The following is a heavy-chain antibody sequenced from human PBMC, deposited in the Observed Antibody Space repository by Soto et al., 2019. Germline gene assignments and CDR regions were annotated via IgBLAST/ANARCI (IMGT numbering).Heavy chain of an antibody. CDR1: GYTFTSYD. D-gene: IGHD2-2*01. Sequence: ASVKVSCKASGYTFTSYDINWVRQATGQGLEWMGWMNPNSGNTGYAQKFQGRVTMTRNTSISTAYMELSSLRSEDTAVYYCAKVARGVVVRAAMYWGQGTLVTASS. V-gene: IGHV1-8*01. CDR3: AKVARGVVVRAAMY. CDR2: MNPNSGNT. J-gene: IGHJ4*02.